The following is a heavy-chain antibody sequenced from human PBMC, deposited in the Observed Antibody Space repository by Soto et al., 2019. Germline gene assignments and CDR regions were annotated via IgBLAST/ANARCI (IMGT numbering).Heavy chain of an antibody. V-gene: IGHV3-33*01. Sequence: GGSLRLSCAASGFTFRSYGMHWVRQAPGKGLEWVAVIWYDGSNKYYADSVKGRFTISRDNSKNTLYLQMINLRAEDTAVYFCARDHIVAAGPYYFDYWGQGTLVTVSS. J-gene: IGHJ4*02. CDR1: GFTFRSYG. CDR2: IWYDGSNK. CDR3: ARDHIVAAGPYYFDY. D-gene: IGHD6-13*01.